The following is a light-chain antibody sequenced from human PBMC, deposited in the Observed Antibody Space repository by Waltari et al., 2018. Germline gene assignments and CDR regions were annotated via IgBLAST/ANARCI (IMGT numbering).Light chain of an antibody. CDR2: DVS. J-gene: IGLJ1*01. CDR1: SSDVGGYYS. V-gene: IGLV2-14*01. Sequence: QSALTQPASVSGSPGQSITISCTGTSSDVGGYYSVSWYQQHPGKAPKLMIYDVSNRPSGVSTRFSGSKSGNTASLTISGLQAEDEADYYCSSYTSSSTLVFGTGTKVTVL. CDR3: SSYTSSSTLV.